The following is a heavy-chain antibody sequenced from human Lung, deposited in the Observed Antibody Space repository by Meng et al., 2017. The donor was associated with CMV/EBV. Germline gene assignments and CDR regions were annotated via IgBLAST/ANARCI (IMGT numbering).Heavy chain of an antibody. CDR1: GFTFSSYA. CDR3: ARDPGFGFSSALDY. J-gene: IGHJ4*02. V-gene: IGHV3-30*04. Sequence: GGSLRLXCAASGFTFSSYAMHWVRQAPGKGLEWVAVISYDGSNKYYADSVKGRFTISRDNSKNTLYLQMNSLRAEDTAVYYCARDPGFGFSSALDYWGQGTLVTVSS. D-gene: IGHD3-16*01. CDR2: ISYDGSNK.